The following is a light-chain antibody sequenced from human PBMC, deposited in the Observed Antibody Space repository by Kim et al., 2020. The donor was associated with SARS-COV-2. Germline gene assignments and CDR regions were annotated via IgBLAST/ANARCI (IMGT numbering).Light chain of an antibody. CDR3: LQHNSYPIT. V-gene: IGKV1-17*01. CDR1: KDIRND. Sequence: SASVGDRVTITCRAGKDIRNDLGWYQQSQGRAPKRLIYGASSLQSGVPSRFSGSGSGTEFTLTISSRQPEDFATYFCLQHNSYPITFGQGTRLEIK. J-gene: IGKJ5*01. CDR2: GAS.